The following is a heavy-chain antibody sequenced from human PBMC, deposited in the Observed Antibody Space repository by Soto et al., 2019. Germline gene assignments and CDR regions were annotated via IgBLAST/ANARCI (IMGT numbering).Heavy chain of an antibody. CDR2: IKQDGSEK. CDR1: GFTFSSYW. D-gene: IGHD1-26*01. CDR3: ARGGIVGSSPFEFDY. V-gene: IGHV3-7*03. Sequence: PGGSLRLSCAASGFTFSSYWMSWVRQAPGKGLEWVANIKQDGSEKYYVDSVKGRFTISRDNAKNSLYLQMNSLRAEDTAVYYCARGGIVGSSPFEFDYWGQGTLVTVSS. J-gene: IGHJ4*02.